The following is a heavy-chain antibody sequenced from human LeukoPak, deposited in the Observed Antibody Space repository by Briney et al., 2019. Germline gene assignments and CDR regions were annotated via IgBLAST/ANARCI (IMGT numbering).Heavy chain of an antibody. CDR2: INPSGGST. CDR3: ASHNTSRYYFDY. D-gene: IGHD1-1*01. J-gene: IGHJ4*02. Sequence: ASVKVSCKASGYTFTSYYMHWVRQAPGQGLEWMGIINPSGGSTSYAQKFQGRVTMTRDTSTSTVYTELSSLRSEDTAVYYCASHNTSRYYFDYWGQGTLVTVSS. CDR1: GYTFTSYY. V-gene: IGHV1-46*01.